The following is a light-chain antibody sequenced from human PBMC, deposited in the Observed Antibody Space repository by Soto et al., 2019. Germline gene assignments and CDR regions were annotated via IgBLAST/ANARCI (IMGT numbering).Light chain of an antibody. J-gene: IGLJ1*01. CDR3: SAYRSSTPYV. CDR1: SSDVGGYNY. CDR2: EVT. Sequence: ALTQPASVSGSPGQSITISCTGTSSDVGGYNYVSWYQQHPGKAPKLLIYEVTNRPSGVSNRFSGSKSGNTASLTISGLQAEDEADYYCSAYRSSTPYVFGTGTKLTVL. V-gene: IGLV2-14*01.